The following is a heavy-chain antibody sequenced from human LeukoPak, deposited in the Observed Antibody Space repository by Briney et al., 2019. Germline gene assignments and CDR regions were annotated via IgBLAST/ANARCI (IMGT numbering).Heavy chain of an antibody. Sequence: SETLSLTCAVYGGSFSGYYWSWIRQPPGKGLEWIGEINHSGSTNYNPSLKSRVTISVDTPKNQFSLKLSSVTAADTAVYYCARSPVVVPAAIHWFDPWGQGTLVTVYS. CDR1: GGSFSGYY. CDR3: ARSPVVVPAAIHWFDP. V-gene: IGHV4-34*01. CDR2: INHSGST. J-gene: IGHJ5*02. D-gene: IGHD2-2*01.